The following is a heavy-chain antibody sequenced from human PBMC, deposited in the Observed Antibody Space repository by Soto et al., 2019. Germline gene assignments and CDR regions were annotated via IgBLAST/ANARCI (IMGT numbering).Heavy chain of an antibody. J-gene: IGHJ4*02. CDR3: ARGQVVAAQH. D-gene: IGHD2-15*01. CDR1: VGSISSGGYS. Sequence: QLQLQESDSGLVKPSQTLSLTCAVSVGSISSGGYSWSWIRQPPGKGLEWIGYIYHSGSTYYNPSLKSRVTISVDRSKNQFSLKLSSVPAADTAVYYCARGQVVAAQHWGQGTLVTVSS. V-gene: IGHV4-30-2*01. CDR2: IYHSGST.